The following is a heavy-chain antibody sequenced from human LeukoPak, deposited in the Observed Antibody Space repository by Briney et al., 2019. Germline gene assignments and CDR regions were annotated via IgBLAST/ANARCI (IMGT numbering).Heavy chain of an antibody. J-gene: IGHJ4*02. CDR2: INQDGSEK. D-gene: IGHD3-16*01. CDR3: VRDRTFVVHFDQ. V-gene: IGHV3-7*01. CDR1: GFTFSSYS. Sequence: GGSLRLSCAASGFTFSSYSMSWVRQSPGKGLEWVANINQDGSEKYYVDSVKGRFTISRDNAKKSLNLQMNSLRVEDTAVYYCVRDRTFVVHFDQWRQGTLVTVSS.